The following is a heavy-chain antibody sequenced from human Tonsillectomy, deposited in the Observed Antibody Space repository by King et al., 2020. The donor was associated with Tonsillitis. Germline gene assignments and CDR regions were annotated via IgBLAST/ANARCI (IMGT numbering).Heavy chain of an antibody. J-gene: IGHJ6*03. CDR3: SRERRYNYGYYYYYYMDV. CDR2: ISTSGIT. CDR1: GDSISSGSYY. D-gene: IGHD5-18*01. Sequence: QVQLQESGPGLVKPSQTLALTCTVSGDSISSGSYYWTWIRQPAGKGLEWIGRISTSGITNYNPSLQSRVTVSVDTPKNHFSLRLSSVTAADTAVYYWSRERRYNYGYYYYYYMDVWGKGTTVTVSS. V-gene: IGHV4-61*02.